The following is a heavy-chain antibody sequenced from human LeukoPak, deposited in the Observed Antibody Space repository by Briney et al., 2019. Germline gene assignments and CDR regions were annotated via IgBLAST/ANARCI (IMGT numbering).Heavy chain of an antibody. CDR1: AFTFSTYV. D-gene: IGHD2-21*01. CDR3: AKYCGADACYSGFDA. V-gene: IGHV3-23*01. J-gene: IGHJ4*02. Sequence: GASLRLSCASSAFTFSTYVMRWVRQAPGKGLEWVSCVSGSSGVIYYAGFVRGRLSVSRENSKSTLYLQMSSLGVEDTARYYCAKYCGADACYSGFDAWGQGTLVTVSS. CDR2: VSGSSGVI.